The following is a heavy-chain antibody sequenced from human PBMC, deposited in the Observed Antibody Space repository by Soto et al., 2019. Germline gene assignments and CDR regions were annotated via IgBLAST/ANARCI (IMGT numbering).Heavy chain of an antibody. CDR1: GFTFSSYW. CDR2: IKQDGSEK. J-gene: IGHJ6*03. V-gene: IGHV3-7*01. CDR3: ARGILNYYYYYMDV. Sequence: GGSLRLSCAASGFTFSSYWMSWVRQAPGKGLEWVANIKQDGSEKYYVDSVKGRFTISRDNAKNSLYLQMNSLRAEDTAVYYCARGILNYYYYYMDVWGKGTTVTVSS.